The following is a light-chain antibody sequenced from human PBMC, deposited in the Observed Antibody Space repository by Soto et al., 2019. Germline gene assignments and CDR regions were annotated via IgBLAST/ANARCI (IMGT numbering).Light chain of an antibody. CDR1: QSVSSS. V-gene: IGKV3-15*01. CDR3: QQYKNWPPSYT. Sequence: EMVLTQSPATLSVSPGERATLSCRASQSVSSSLAWYQQKPGQAPMLLIYGASTTATGIPARFSGSGSGTEFTLTISSLQSEDFAVYYCQQYKNWPPSYTFGQGTKLEIK. CDR2: GAS. J-gene: IGKJ2*01.